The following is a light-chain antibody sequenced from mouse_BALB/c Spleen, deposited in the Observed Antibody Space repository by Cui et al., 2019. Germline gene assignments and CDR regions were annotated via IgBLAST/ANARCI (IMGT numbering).Light chain of an antibody. CDR1: QGISNY. J-gene: IGKJ4*01. CDR2: YTS. Sequence: DIQMTQTTSSLSASLGDRVTISCSASQGISNYLNWYQQKPDETVKLLIYYTSSLHSGVPSRFSGSGSGTDYSLTISNLEPEDIATYYCQQYSKLPFTFGSGTKLEIK. CDR3: QQYSKLPFT. V-gene: IGKV10-94*01.